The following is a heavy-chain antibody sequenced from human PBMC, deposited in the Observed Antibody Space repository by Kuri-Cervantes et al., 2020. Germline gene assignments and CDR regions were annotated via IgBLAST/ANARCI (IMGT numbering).Heavy chain of an antibody. V-gene: IGHV3-7*01. D-gene: IGHD2/OR15-2a*01. CDR2: IKQDGSEK. Sequence: GGSLRLSCAASGFTFSSYWMSWVRQAPGKGLEWVANIKQDGSEKYYVDSAKGRFTISRDNAKNSLYLQMNSLRAEDTAVYYCARDRAVYGNWYFDLWGRGTLVTVSS. J-gene: IGHJ2*01. CDR3: ARDRAVYGNWYFDL. CDR1: GFTFSSYW.